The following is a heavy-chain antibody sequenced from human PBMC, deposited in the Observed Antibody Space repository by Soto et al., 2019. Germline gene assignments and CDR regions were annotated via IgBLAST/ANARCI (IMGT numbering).Heavy chain of an antibody. Sequence: SETLSLTXDVSGGSISSSHWWSWVRQSPGKGLEWIGEIYHGGSTNYNPSLKSRVTISIDKSKNQFSLNLSAVTAADTAVYYCARDLHYDFWRGSRKGHYFDYWGQGTLVTVSS. J-gene: IGHJ4*02. D-gene: IGHD3-3*01. CDR3: ARDLHYDFWRGSRKGHYFDY. CDR1: GGSISSSHW. V-gene: IGHV4-4*02. CDR2: IYHGGST.